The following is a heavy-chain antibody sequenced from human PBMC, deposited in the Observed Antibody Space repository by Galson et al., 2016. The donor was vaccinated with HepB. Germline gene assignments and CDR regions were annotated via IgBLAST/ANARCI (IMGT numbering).Heavy chain of an antibody. Sequence: SLRLSCAASGFTFSDFSMNWVRQAPGKGLEWVSSISSGSRDIYHADSVKGRFTISRDNAKNSLYLQMNYLRDEDTAVYCCVRAPGRFNYGYYFDSWGPGTLVTVSS. J-gene: IGHJ4*02. CDR3: VRAPGRFNYGYYFDS. D-gene: IGHD4-17*01. CDR1: GFTFSDFS. CDR2: ISSGSRDI. V-gene: IGHV3-21*01.